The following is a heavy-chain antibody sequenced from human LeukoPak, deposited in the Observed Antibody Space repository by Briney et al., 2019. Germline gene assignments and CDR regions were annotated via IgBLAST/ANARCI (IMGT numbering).Heavy chain of an antibody. Sequence: PGGSLRLSCAASGFTFSSYAMHWVRQAPGKGLEYVSAISSNGGSTYYANSVKGRFTISRDNSKNTLYLQMGSLRAEDMAVYYCARGLLVITTTIIVSYPYYGMDVWGQGTTVTVSS. CDR2: ISSNGGST. D-gene: IGHD3-22*01. V-gene: IGHV3-64*01. J-gene: IGHJ6*02. CDR1: GFTFSSYA. CDR3: ARGLLVITTTIIVSYPYYGMDV.